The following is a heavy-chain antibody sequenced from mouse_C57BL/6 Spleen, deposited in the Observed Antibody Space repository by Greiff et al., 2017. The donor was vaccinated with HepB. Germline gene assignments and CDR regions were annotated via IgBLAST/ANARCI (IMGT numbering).Heavy chain of an antibody. CDR1: GFTFSSYG. Sequence: EVHLVESGGDLVKPGGSLKLSCAASGFTFSSYGMSWVRQTPDKRLEWVATISSGGSYTYYPDSVKGRFTISRDNAKNTLYLQMSSLKSEDTAMYYCARYYSSFDYWGQGTTLTVSS. CDR2: ISSGGSYT. V-gene: IGHV5-6*01. D-gene: IGHD1-1*01. J-gene: IGHJ2*01. CDR3: ARYYSSFDY.